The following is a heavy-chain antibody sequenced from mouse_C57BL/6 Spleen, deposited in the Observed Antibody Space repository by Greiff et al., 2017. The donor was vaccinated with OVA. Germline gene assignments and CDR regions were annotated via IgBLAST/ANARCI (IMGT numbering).Heavy chain of an antibody. CDR1: GFTFSNYW. CDR2: IRLKSDNYAT. V-gene: IGHV6-3*01. J-gene: IGHJ2*01. D-gene: IGHD1-1*01. CDR3: TLYYYGSSYFDY. Sequence: EVKLMESGGGLVQPGGSMKLSCVASGFTFSNYWMNWVRQSPEKGLEWVAQIRLKSDNYATHYAESVKGRFTISRDDSKSSVYLQMNNLRAEDTGIYYCTLYYYGSSYFDYWGQGTTLTVSS.